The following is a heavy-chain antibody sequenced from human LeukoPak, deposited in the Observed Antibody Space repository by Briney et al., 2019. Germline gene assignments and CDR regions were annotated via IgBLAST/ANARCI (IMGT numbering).Heavy chain of an antibody. J-gene: IGHJ4*02. CDR3: ARESEYDFWTGSYFDY. CDR2: ITGSTLSI. CDR1: GFTFSSYG. V-gene: IGHV3-21*01. D-gene: IGHD3/OR15-3a*01. Sequence: PGGTLRLSCAASGFTFSSYGMNWVRQAPGKGLEWVSSITGSTLSIYYADSVKGRFTISRDNAKTSLYLQMNSLRAEDTAIYYCARESEYDFWTGSYFDYWGQGTLVTVSS.